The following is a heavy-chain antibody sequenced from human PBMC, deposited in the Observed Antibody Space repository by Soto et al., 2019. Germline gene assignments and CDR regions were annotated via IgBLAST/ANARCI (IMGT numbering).Heavy chain of an antibody. CDR1: GFTFDSYG. D-gene: IGHD6-13*01. J-gene: IGHJ4*01. CDR3: AKDQGSSWYEIDY. V-gene: IGHV3-30*18. CDR2: ISYDGSNK. Sequence: HPGGSLRLSCAASGFTFDSYGMHWVRQAPGRGLEWVALISYDGSNKYYADFVKGRFTISRDNSKNTLYLQMNSLRAEDTAVYYCAKDQGSSWYEIDY.